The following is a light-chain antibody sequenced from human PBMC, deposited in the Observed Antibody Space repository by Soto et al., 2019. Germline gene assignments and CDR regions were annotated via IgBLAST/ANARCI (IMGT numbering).Light chain of an antibody. Sequence: EIVMTQSPATLSVSPGERATLSCRASQSVSSNLAWYQLQPGQAPRLLIYGASTRATGIPARFSGGGSGTEFTLTISRLQYEDFAVYYCQQYNNWPRTFGQGTKVEIK. CDR2: GAS. CDR1: QSVSSN. CDR3: QQYNNWPRT. V-gene: IGKV3-15*01. J-gene: IGKJ1*01.